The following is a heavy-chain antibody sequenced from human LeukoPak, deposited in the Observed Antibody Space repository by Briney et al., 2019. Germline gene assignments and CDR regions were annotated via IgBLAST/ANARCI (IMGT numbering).Heavy chain of an antibody. CDR1: GGSFSGYY. CDR3: ARGGATVLAFDV. V-gene: IGHV4-34*01. CDR2: INHSGTT. J-gene: IGHJ3*01. Sequence: SETLSLTCAVYGGSFSGYYWSWIRQPPGKGLEWIGEINHSGTTNYNPSLKSRVTMSVDTSKNQFSLKLNSVTAADAAVYYCARGGATVLAFDVWGQGTVVTVSS. D-gene: IGHD4-11*01.